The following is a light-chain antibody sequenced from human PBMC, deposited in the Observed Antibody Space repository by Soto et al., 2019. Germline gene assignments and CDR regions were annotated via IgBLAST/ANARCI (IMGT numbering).Light chain of an antibody. V-gene: IGKV3-20*01. CDR1: QSVNITY. CDR2: GTS. J-gene: IGKJ1*01. CDR3: QQYANSRT. Sequence: EIILTQSPGTLYLSPGERATLSCRASQSVNITYFAWYQQKSGQAPRLLIYGTSNRASGIPDRFSGSGSGTDFTLSISGLEPEDFAVYFCQQYANSRTFGQGTKVDTK.